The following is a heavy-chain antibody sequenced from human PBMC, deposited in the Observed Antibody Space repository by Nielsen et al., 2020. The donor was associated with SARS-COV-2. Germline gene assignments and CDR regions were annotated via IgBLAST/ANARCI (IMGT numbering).Heavy chain of an antibody. V-gene: IGHV3-7*01. J-gene: IGHJ4*02. Sequence: GGSLRLSCAVSGFTFSSYWMSWVRQAPGKGLEWVANIKQDGSEKYYVDSVKGRFTVSRDNAKNSLYLQMNSLRAEDTAVYYCARWGHADFDYWGQGTLVTVSS. CDR2: IKQDGSEK. D-gene: IGHD3-16*01. CDR1: GFTFSSYW. CDR3: ARWGHADFDY.